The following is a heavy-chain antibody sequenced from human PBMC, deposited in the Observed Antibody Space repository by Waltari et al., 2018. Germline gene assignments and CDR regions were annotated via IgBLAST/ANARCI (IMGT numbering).Heavy chain of an antibody. Sequence: EVQLVESGGGLVKPGGSLRLSCAASGFTFSSYSMNWVRQAPGKGREWVSSISSSSSYIYYADSVKGRFTISRDNAKNSLYLQMNSLRAEDTAVYYCARDIRQLVGYWYFDLWGRGTLVTVSS. CDR2: ISSSSSYI. V-gene: IGHV3-21*01. CDR3: ARDIRQLVGYWYFDL. CDR1: GFTFSSYS. J-gene: IGHJ2*01. D-gene: IGHD6-6*01.